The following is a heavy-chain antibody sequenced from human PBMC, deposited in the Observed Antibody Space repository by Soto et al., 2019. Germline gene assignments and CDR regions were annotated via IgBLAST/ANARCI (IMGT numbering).Heavy chain of an antibody. Sequence: PGGSLRLSCAASGFTFSSYAMTWVRQAPGKGLEWVSVISGSGGSTYFADSVKGRFTISRDNSKNTLYLQMSSLRAEDTAVYYCARGHSSSWYRYYYYGMDVWGQGTTVTVSS. CDR1: GFTFSSYA. CDR2: ISGSGGST. D-gene: IGHD6-13*01. CDR3: ARGHSSSWYRYYYYGMDV. V-gene: IGHV3-23*01. J-gene: IGHJ6*02.